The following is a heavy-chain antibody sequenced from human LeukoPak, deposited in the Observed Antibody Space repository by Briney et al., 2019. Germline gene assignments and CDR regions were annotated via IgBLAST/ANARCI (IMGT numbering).Heavy chain of an antibody. Sequence: PGGSLRLSCAASGFSFSLYAMNWVRQAPGKGLEWVSAISGSGDNTYYADSVKGHFTSSRDNSTNILYLQMNSLRAEDTAVYYCHIYCGGDCYSGGWFDPWGQGTLVTVSS. CDR1: GFSFSLYA. D-gene: IGHD2-21*01. CDR3: HIYCGGDCYSGGWFDP. CDR2: ISGSGDNT. V-gene: IGHV3-23*01. J-gene: IGHJ5*02.